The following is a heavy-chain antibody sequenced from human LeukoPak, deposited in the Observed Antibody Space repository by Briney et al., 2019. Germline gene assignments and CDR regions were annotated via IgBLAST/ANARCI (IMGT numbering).Heavy chain of an antibody. CDR2: IIPMFGTS. J-gene: IGHJ6*03. Sequence: SVKVSCKAPADTFTRHAIMWVRQAPGQGLEWVGDIIPMFGTSHYAQKFHGRATITADGSTSTAYMELSSLRSEDTAVYYCAREDSGAYSSSSGYYYYYMDVWGKGTTVTVSS. D-gene: IGHD6-6*01. CDR3: AREDSGAYSSSSGYYYYYMDV. V-gene: IGHV1-69*01. CDR1: ADTFTRHA.